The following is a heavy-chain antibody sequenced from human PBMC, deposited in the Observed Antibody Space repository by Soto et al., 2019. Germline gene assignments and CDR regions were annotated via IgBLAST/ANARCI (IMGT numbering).Heavy chain of an antibody. CDR1: GGSMSRHF. D-gene: IGHD2-2*01. CDR3: ARYSSDSCHPAYCFDY. CDR2: IFHSGSP. J-gene: IGHJ4*02. Sequence: SETLSLTCTVSGGSMSRHFWSWIRQPPGKRLEWVGFIFHSGSPSYNPSLKSRVTISVDTSKNQFSLRLTSVTAADTAVYYCARYSSDSCHPAYCFDYWGQGALVTVSS. V-gene: IGHV4-59*11.